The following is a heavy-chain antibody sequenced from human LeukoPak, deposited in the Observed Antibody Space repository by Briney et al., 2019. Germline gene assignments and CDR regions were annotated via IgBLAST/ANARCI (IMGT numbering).Heavy chain of an antibody. Sequence: GGSLRLSCAASGFTFSSYGMHWVRQAPGKGLEWVAFIRYDGSNKYYADSVKGRFTISRDNSKNTLYLQMNSLRAEDTAVYYCARDPTVYSSSSHFDYWGQGTLVTVSS. V-gene: IGHV3-30*02. CDR1: GFTFSSYG. CDR3: ARDPTVYSSSSHFDY. D-gene: IGHD6-6*01. J-gene: IGHJ4*02. CDR2: IRYDGSNK.